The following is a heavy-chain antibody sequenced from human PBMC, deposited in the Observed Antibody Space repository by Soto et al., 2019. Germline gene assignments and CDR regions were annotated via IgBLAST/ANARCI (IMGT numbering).Heavy chain of an antibody. V-gene: IGHV4-59*01. CDR2: IYYSGST. CDR3: ASSDPFYFFEY. Sequence: LSLTCTVSGGSISSYYWSWIRQPPGKGLEWIGYIYYSGSTNYNPSLKSRVTISVDTSKNQFSLKLSSVTAADTAVYYCASSDPFYFFEYWGLGTLVTVSS. J-gene: IGHJ4*02. CDR1: GGSISSYY.